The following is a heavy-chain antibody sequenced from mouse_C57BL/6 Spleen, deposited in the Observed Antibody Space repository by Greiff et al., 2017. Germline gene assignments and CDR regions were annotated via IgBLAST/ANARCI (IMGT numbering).Heavy chain of an antibody. CDR1: GYTFTSYW. CDR3: ARVGDGYYGSY. Sequence: QVQLQQSGAELVMPGASVKLSCKASGYTFTSYWMHWVKQRPGQGLEWIGEIDPSDSYTNYNQKFKGKSTLTVDKSSSTAYMQLSSLTSEDSAVYYCARVGDGYYGSYWGQGTLVTVSA. J-gene: IGHJ3*01. CDR2: IDPSDSYT. V-gene: IGHV1-69*01. D-gene: IGHD2-3*01.